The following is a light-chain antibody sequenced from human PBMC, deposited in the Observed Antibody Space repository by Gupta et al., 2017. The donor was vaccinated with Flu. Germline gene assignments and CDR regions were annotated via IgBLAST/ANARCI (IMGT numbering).Light chain of an antibody. CDR2: DVT. V-gene: IGLV2-11*01. J-gene: IGLJ1*01. CDR3: SSHAGRVTWV. Sequence: QSAPTQPRSVSGSPGQSVTISCTGPSNDVGGSNRVSWYQQRPGKAPKLILYDVTERPSGVPDRFSGSKSGNTASLTISGLQADDEADYYCSSHAGRVTWVFGIGTTVTVL. CDR1: SNDVGGSNR.